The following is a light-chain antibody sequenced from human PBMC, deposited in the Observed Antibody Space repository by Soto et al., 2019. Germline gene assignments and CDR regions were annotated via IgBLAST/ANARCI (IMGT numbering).Light chain of an antibody. CDR1: QGISSY. V-gene: IGKV1-9*01. CDR3: QQLNSYLGT. CDR2: AAS. Sequence: DIQLTQSPSFLSASVGDRVTITCRASQGISSYLAWYQQKPGKAPKLLIYAASTLQSGVPSRFSGSGFGTEFTLTISSLQPEDFATYYCQQLNSYLGTFGQGTKLEIK. J-gene: IGKJ2*01.